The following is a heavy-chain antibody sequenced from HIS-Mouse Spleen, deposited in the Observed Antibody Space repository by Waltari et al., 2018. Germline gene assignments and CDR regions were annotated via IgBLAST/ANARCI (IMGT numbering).Heavy chain of an antibody. V-gene: IGHV4-39*07. D-gene: IGHD6-13*01. CDR2: INHSGST. CDR1: GGSISSSSYY. J-gene: IGHJ4*02. CDR3: ARVNSSFDY. Sequence: QLQLQESGPGLVKPSETLSLTCTVSGGSISSSSYYWSWIRQPPGKGLEWIGEINHSGSTNYNPSLKSRVTISVDTSKNQFSLKLSSVTAADTAVYYCARVNSSFDYWGQGTLVTVSS.